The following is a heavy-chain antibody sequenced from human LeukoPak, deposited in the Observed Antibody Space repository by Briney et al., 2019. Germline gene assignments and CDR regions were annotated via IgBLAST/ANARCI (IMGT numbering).Heavy chain of an antibody. D-gene: IGHD2-15*01. CDR3: AKEGAAVMGYFDY. Sequence: GGSLRLSCAASGFTFGDYAMNWVRQAPGKGLEWVSVISGSGGGSHYPDSVKGRFTISRDNSKYTLYLQMDSLRGEDTTVYYCAKEGAAVMGYFDYWGQGALVIVSS. V-gene: IGHV3-23*01. CDR1: GFTFGDYA. J-gene: IGHJ4*02. CDR2: ISGSGGGS.